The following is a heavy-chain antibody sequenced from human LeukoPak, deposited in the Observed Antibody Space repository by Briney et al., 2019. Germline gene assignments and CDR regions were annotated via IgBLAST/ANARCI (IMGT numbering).Heavy chain of an antibody. Sequence: SETLSLTCTVSGGSISSYYWSWIRQPPGKGLEWIGYIYYSGSTNYNPSLKSRVTISVDTSKNQFSLKLSSVTAADTAVYYCARSSIVGATKFLLSAFDYWGQGTLVTVSS. CDR3: ARSSIVGATKFLLSAFDY. J-gene: IGHJ4*02. CDR1: GGSISSYY. CDR2: IYYSGST. D-gene: IGHD1-26*01. V-gene: IGHV4-59*01.